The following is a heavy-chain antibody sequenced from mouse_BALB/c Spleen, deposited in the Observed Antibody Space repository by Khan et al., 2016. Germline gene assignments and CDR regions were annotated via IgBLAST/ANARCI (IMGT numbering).Heavy chain of an antibody. CDR3: ARSFGNRGIAY. CDR2: ISYSGST. CDR1: GYSITSDYA. D-gene: IGHD2-1*01. V-gene: IGHV3-2*02. J-gene: IGHJ3*01. Sequence: EVQLQESGPGLVKPSQSLSLTCTVTGYSITSDYAWNWIRQFPGNKLEWMGYISYSGSTNYNPSLKSRVSITRDTSKNQVFLQLNSVTTEDTATYYCARSFGNRGIAYWGQGTVVTVSA.